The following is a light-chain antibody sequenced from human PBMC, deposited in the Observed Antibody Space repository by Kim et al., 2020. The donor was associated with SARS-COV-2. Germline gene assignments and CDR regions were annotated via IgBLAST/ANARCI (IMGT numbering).Light chain of an antibody. CDR2: QDS. Sequence: SYELTQPPSVSVSPGQTASITCSGDKLGDKYACWYQQKPAQSPVLVIYQDSKRPSGIPERFSGSNSGNTATLTISGTQAMDEADYYCQAWDSSTRVFGGGTQLTVL. V-gene: IGLV3-1*01. J-gene: IGLJ3*02. CDR3: QAWDSSTRV. CDR1: KLGDKY.